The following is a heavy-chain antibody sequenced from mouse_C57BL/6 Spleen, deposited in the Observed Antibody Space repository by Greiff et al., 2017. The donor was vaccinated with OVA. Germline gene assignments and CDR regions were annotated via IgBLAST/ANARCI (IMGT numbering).Heavy chain of an antibody. D-gene: IGHD2-5*01. J-gene: IGHJ4*01. CDR3: ARRGDSNRYYYAMDY. V-gene: IGHV1-69*01. CDR2: IDPSDSYT. CDR1: GYTFTSYW. Sequence: QVQLQQPGAELVMPGASVKLSCKASGYTFTSYWMHWVKQRPGQGLEWIGEIDPSDSYTNYNQKFKGKSTLTVDKSSSTAYMQLSSLTSEDSAVYYCARRGDSNRYYYAMDYWGQGTSVTVSS.